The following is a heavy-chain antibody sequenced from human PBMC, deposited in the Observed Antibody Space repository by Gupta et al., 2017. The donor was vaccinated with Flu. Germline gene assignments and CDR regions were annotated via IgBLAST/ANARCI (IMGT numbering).Heavy chain of an antibody. Sequence: QVQLVQSGAEVKKPGSSVKVSCKASGGTFSSYTISWVRQAPGQGLEWIGRIIPILGRANYAQKFQGRVTSTADKSTSTAYMELSSLRSEDTAVYYCARSRGFETAPHHNWFDPWGQGTLVTVSS. V-gene: IGHV1-69*02. CDR2: IIPILGRA. J-gene: IGHJ5*02. D-gene: IGHD5-18*01. CDR3: ARSRGFETAPHHNWFDP. CDR1: GGTFSSYT.